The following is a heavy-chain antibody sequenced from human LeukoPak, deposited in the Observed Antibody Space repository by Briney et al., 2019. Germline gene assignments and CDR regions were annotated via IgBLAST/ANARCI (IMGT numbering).Heavy chain of an antibody. Sequence: ASVKVSCKASGYTFTSYGISWVRQAPGQGLEWMGIINPSGGSTSYAQKFQGRVTMTRDMSTSTVYMELSSLRSEDTAVYYCAREGITMIVVVNNAFDIWGQGTMVTVSS. CDR3: AREGITMIVVVNNAFDI. CDR2: INPSGGST. V-gene: IGHV1-46*01. CDR1: GYTFTSYG. J-gene: IGHJ3*02. D-gene: IGHD3-22*01.